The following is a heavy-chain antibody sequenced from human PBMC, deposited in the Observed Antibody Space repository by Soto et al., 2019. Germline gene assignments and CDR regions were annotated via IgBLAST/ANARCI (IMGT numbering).Heavy chain of an antibody. CDR2: ISYDGSNK. Sequence: QVQLVESGGGVVQPGRSLRLSCAASGFTFSSYGMHWVRQAPGKGLEWVAVISYDGSNKYYADSVKGRFIISRDNSKNTLYLQMNSLRAEDTAVYYCAKDSAIGAFDIWGQGTMVTVSS. J-gene: IGHJ3*02. CDR3: AKDSAIGAFDI. V-gene: IGHV3-30*18. D-gene: IGHD1-26*01. CDR1: GFTFSSYG.